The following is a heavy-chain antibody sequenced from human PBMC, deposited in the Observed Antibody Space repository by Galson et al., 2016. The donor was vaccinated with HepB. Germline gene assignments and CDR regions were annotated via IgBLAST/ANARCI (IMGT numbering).Heavy chain of an antibody. D-gene: IGHD4-11*01. J-gene: IGHJ4*02. CDR1: GFTFSSYG. Sequence: SLRLSCAASGFTFSSYGMHWVRQAPGKGLEWVAVIWYDGSNKYYADSVKGRFTISRDNSKNTLYLQMNSLRAEDTAVYCCARDPVASSTWYYFDYWGQGTLVTVSS. CDR3: ARDPVASSTWYYFDY. CDR2: IWYDGSNK. V-gene: IGHV3-33*01.